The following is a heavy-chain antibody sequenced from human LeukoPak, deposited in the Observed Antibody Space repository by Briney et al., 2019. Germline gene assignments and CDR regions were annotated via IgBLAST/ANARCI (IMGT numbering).Heavy chain of an antibody. D-gene: IGHD6-19*01. J-gene: IGHJ4*02. Sequence: ASVMVSCKTSGYSFIGHHIHWVRQAPGQGLEWMGWINPNSGGTNYAQKFQGRVTMTRDTSISTAYMELSRLRSDDTAVYYCARSSTGAVASNYWGQGTLVTVSS. CDR1: GYSFIGHH. V-gene: IGHV1-2*02. CDR2: INPNSGGT. CDR3: ARSSTGAVASNY.